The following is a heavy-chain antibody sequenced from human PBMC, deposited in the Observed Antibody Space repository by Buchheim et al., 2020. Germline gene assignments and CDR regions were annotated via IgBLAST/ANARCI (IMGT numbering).Heavy chain of an antibody. V-gene: IGHV3-7*01. CDR1: GFTSSSYW. CDR2: IKQDGSEK. J-gene: IGHJ4*02. D-gene: IGHD3-3*01. Sequence: EVQLVESGGGLVQPGGSLRLSCAASGFTSSSYWMSWVRQAPGKGLEWVANIKQDGSEKYYVDSVKGRFTISRDNAKNSLYLQMNSLRAEDTAVYYCARAPPNYDFWSGYFYYFDYWGQGTL. CDR3: ARAPPNYDFWSGYFYYFDY.